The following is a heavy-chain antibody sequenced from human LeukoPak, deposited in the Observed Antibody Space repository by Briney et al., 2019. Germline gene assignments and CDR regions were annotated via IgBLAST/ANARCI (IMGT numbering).Heavy chain of an antibody. D-gene: IGHD3-22*01. CDR2: IHTSGST. CDR3: ARGPAYYYDSSGHFDY. CDR1: GGYISSYY. Sequence: PSETLSLTCSVSGGYISSYYWSWIRQPAGKGLEWIGRIHTSGSTNYKPSLKSRVTISVDTSKNQYSLKLSSVTAADTAVYYCARGPAYYYDSSGHFDYWGQGTLVTVSS. V-gene: IGHV4-4*07. J-gene: IGHJ4*02.